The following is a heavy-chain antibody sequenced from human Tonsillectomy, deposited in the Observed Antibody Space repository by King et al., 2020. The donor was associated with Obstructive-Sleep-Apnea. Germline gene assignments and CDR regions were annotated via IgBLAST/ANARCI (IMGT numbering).Heavy chain of an antibody. CDR2: IKSKADGGPT. Sequence: VQLVESGGGLVKPGGSLRLSCAASGFTFSNAWMSWVRQAPGKGLEWVGRIKSKADGGPTDYAAPVKGRFTISRDDSKNTLYLQMNSLKTEDTAVYYCATERDLYDFWSGYYLDYWGQGTLVTVSS. J-gene: IGHJ4*02. CDR1: GFTFSNAW. D-gene: IGHD3-3*01. V-gene: IGHV3-15*01. CDR3: ATERDLYDFWSGYYLDY.